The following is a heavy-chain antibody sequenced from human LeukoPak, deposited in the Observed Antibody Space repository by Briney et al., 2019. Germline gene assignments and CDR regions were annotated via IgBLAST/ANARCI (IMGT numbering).Heavy chain of an antibody. D-gene: IGHD3-10*01. Sequence: PGGSLRLSCAASGFTFSSYVMHWLHQAPGKGLELVAVISYVGSNKYYPDSVKGRFTISRDNSKNTLYLQMNSLRAEHTAVYYCAKGGVGSSPYYYYGMDVWGQGTTVTVCS. CDR1: GFTFSSYV. CDR2: ISYVGSNK. V-gene: IGHV3-30*18. J-gene: IGHJ6*02. CDR3: AKGGVGSSPYYYYGMDV.